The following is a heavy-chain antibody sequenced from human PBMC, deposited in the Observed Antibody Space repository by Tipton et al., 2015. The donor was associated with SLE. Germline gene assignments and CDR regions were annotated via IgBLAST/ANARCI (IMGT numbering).Heavy chain of an antibody. CDR1: GGSFSGYY. Sequence: TLSLTCAVYGGSFSGYYWSWVRQTPGKGLEWIGEINHSGSTNYNPSLKSRVTISVDTSKNQFSLKLSSVTAADTAVYYCASHSGPYNWFDPWGQGTLVTVSS. J-gene: IGHJ5*02. V-gene: IGHV4-34*01. CDR2: INHSGST. D-gene: IGHD6-19*01. CDR3: ASHSGPYNWFDP.